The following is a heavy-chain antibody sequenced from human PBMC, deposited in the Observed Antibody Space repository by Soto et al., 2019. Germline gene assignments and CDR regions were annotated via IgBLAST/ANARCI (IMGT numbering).Heavy chain of an antibody. V-gene: IGHV4-59*01. CDR1: GGSITNYY. CDR3: ARDMVTTGWFDS. J-gene: IGHJ5*01. D-gene: IGHD2-21*02. CDR2: MYYSGSS. Sequence: QVQLQESGPGLVKPSETLSLTCTVSGGSITNYYWSWMRQPPGKGLEWIGYMYYSGSSKYNPSLKRRVTISVDTSKNQFSLRLNSVTTADSAVYYCARDMVTTGWFDSWGQGTLVTVSS.